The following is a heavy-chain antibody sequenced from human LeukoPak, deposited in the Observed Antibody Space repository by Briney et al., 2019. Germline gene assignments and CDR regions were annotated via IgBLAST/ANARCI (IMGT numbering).Heavy chain of an antibody. CDR1: GFTFSSYA. Sequence: GGSLRLSCAASGFTFSSYAISWVRQAPGQGLEWMGRIIPILGIANYAQKFQGRVTITADKSTSTAYMELSSLRSEDTAVYYCARAYSYGGCDYWGQGTLVTVSS. J-gene: IGHJ4*02. CDR3: ARAYSYGGCDY. CDR2: IIPILGIA. V-gene: IGHV1-69*04. D-gene: IGHD5-18*01.